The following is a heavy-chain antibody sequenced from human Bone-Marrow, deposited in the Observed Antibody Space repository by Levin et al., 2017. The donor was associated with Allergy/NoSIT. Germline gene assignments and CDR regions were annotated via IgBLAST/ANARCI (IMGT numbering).Heavy chain of an antibody. V-gene: IGHV1-18*01. CDR2: ISAYNGNT. CDR3: ARDLVGYSSSWAERDWFDP. CDR1: GYTFTSYG. D-gene: IGHD6-13*01. Sequence: ASVKVSCKASGYTFTSYGISWVRQAPGQGLEWMGWISAYNGNTNYAQKLQGRVTMTTDTSTSTAYMELRSLRSDDTAVYYCARDLVGYSSSWAERDWFDPWGQGTLVTVSS. J-gene: IGHJ5*02.